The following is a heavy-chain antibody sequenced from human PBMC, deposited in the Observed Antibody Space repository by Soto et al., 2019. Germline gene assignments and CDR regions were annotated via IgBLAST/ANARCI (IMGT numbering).Heavy chain of an antibody. CDR3: ARVWGGAFDI. D-gene: IGHD3-10*01. CDR1: GGSISSYY. Sequence: PSETLSLTCTVFGGSISSYYWSWIRQPPGKGLEWIGYIYYSGSTNYNPSPKSRVTISVDTSKNQFPLKLSSVTAADTAVYYCARVWGGAFDIWGQGTMVTVSS. J-gene: IGHJ3*02. V-gene: IGHV4-59*01. CDR2: IYYSGST.